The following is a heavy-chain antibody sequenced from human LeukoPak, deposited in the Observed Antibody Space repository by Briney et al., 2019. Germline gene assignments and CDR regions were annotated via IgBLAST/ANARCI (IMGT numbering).Heavy chain of an antibody. Sequence: PGGSLRLSCAASGSTFSSYEMNWVRQAPGKGLEWVSYISSSGSTIYYADSVKGRFTISRDNAKNSLYLQMNSLRAEDTAVYYCARDRSGRWLQWNYYYYMDVWGKGTTVTISS. J-gene: IGHJ6*03. CDR2: ISSSGSTI. V-gene: IGHV3-48*03. D-gene: IGHD5-24*01. CDR3: ARDRSGRWLQWNYYYYMDV. CDR1: GSTFSSYE.